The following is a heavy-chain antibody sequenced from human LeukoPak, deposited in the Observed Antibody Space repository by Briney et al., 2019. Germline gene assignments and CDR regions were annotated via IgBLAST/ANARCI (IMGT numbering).Heavy chain of an antibody. J-gene: IGHJ4*02. CDR3: ARLWPAATSSRFDY. CDR2: IGDTT. Sequence: GGSLRLSCAASGFIFKKYWMNWVRQVPGKGLEWVSSIGDTTYYADSVKGRFTISRDNSKNTLYLQMKSLRAEDTAVYYCARLWPAATSSRFDYWGQGTLVTVSS. V-gene: IGHV3-23*01. CDR1: GFIFKKYW. D-gene: IGHD3/OR15-3a*01.